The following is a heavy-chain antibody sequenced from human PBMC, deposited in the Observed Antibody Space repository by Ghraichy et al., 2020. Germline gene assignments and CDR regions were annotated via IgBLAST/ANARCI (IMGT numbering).Heavy chain of an antibody. CDR3: ARDAGDGKYGSTGYPDY. D-gene: IGHD3-22*01. V-gene: IGHV1-2*02. CDR1: GYTFTTYY. Sequence: ASVKVSCKASGYTFTTYYLHWVRQAPGQGLEWVGWINPNSGGTNYAQKLQGRVTMTRDTSISAAYMELSSLTSDDTAVYYCARDAGDGKYGSTGYPDYWGQGTRVTVSS. J-gene: IGHJ4*02. CDR2: INPNSGGT.